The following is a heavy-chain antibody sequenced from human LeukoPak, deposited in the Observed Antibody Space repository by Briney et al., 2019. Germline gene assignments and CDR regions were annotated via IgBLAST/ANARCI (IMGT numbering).Heavy chain of an antibody. CDR1: GYTFTGYY. J-gene: IGHJ6*04. CDR2: INPTGVST. V-gene: IGHV1-46*01. Sequence: EASVTVSCKASGYTFTGYYMHWVRQAPGQGLEWMGIINPTGVSTSYAQKFQGRVTMTRDMSTSTVYMELSSLRSEDTAVYYCARDNFPDYDYVWGSYRGMDVWGKGTTVTVSS. D-gene: IGHD3-16*01. CDR3: ARDNFPDYDYVWGSYRGMDV.